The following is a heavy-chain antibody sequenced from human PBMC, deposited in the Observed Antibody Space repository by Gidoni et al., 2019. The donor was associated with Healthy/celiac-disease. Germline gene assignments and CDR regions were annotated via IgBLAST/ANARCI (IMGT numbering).Heavy chain of an antibody. CDR1: GGSFSGYY. CDR3: ARETGTTSLGRGGVDY. D-gene: IGHD1-7*01. V-gene: IGHV4-34*01. J-gene: IGHJ4*02. CDR2: INHSGST. Sequence: QVQLQQWGAGLLKPSETLSLTCAVYGGSFSGYYWSWIRQPPGKGLEWIGEINHSGSTNYNPSLKSRGTISVDTSKNQFSLKLSSVTAADTAVYYCARETGTTSLGRGGVDYWGQGTLVTVSS.